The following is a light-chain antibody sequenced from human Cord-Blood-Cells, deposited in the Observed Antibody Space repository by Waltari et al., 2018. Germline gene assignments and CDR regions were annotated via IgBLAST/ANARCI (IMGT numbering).Light chain of an antibody. J-gene: IGKJ1*01. Sequence: ELVLTQSPGTLSLSPGERATLSCRARQSVSSSYLAWYQQKPGQAPRLLIYGASSRATGIPDRFIGSGSGTDFTLTISRLEPEDLAVYYCQQYGSSPRTFGQGTKVEIK. CDR2: GAS. CDR3: QQYGSSPRT. V-gene: IGKV3-20*01. CDR1: QSVSSSY.